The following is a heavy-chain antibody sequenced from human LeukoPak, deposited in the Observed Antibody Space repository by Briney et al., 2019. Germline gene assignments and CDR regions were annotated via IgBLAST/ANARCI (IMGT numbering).Heavy chain of an antibody. D-gene: IGHD3-10*01. CDR3: ARGTSPNRPWYYYGSGSYKGGDEPFDP. CDR1: GYTFTSYY. Sequence: GASLKVSCKASGYTFTSYYMHWVRQAPGQGLEWMGWMNPNSGNTGYAQKFQGRVTMTRNTSISTAYMELSSLRSEDTAVYYCARGTSPNRPWYYYGSGSYKGGDEPFDPWGQGTLVTVSS. V-gene: IGHV1-8*02. CDR2: MNPNSGNT. J-gene: IGHJ5*02.